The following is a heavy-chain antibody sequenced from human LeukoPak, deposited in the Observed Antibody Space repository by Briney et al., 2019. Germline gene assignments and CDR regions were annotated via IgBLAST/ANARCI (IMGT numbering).Heavy chain of an antibody. J-gene: IGHJ4*02. CDR2: MNPNSGNT. D-gene: IGHD1-26*01. CDR1: GYTFTSYD. V-gene: IGHV1-8*01. CDR3: ARGGVDSGSYFGYFDY. Sequence: GASVKVSCKASGYTFTSYDINWVRQATGQGLEWMGWMNPNSGNTGYAQKFQGRVTTTRNTSISTAYMELRSLRSDDTAVYYCARGGVDSGSYFGYFDYWGQGTLVTVSS.